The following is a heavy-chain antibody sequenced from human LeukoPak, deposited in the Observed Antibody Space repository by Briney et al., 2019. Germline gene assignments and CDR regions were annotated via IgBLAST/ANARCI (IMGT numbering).Heavy chain of an antibody. CDR3: ARQYSSSWYYWFDP. J-gene: IGHJ5*02. V-gene: IGHV1-69*13. Sequence: ASVKVSCKASGGTFISYVISWVRQAPGQGLAWMGGIIPIFGAANYAQKFQGRVTITADESTSTAYMELSSLRSEDTAVYYCARQYSSSWYYWFDPWGQGTLVTVSS. CDR1: GGTFISYV. CDR2: IIPIFGAA. D-gene: IGHD6-13*01.